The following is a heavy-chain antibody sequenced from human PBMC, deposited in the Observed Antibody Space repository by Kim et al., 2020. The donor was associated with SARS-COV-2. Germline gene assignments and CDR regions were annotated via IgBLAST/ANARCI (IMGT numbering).Heavy chain of an antibody. CDR3: ARGASGGYYNTLDYYFDY. V-gene: IGHV4-59*01. CDR1: GGSISSYY. Sequence: SETLSLTCTVSGGSISSYYWSWIRQPPGKGLEWIGYIYYSGSTNYNPSLKSRVTISVDTSKNQFSLKLSSVTAADTAVYYCARGASGGYYNTLDYYFDY. CDR2: IYYSGST. J-gene: IGHJ4*01. D-gene: IGHD3-22*01.